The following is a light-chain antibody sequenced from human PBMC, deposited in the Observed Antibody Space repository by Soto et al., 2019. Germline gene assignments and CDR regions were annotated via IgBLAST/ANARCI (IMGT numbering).Light chain of an antibody. J-gene: IGKJ3*01. CDR2: AAS. CDR1: QSISSY. Sequence: DIQMTQSPSSLSASVGDRVTITCRASQSISSYLTWYQQKPGKAPKLLIYAASSWHSGVPSRFSGSGSGTDFTLTISSLQPEDFATEYCLQSYSTPFPFGPGTKVDIK. CDR3: LQSYSTPFP. V-gene: IGKV1-39*01.